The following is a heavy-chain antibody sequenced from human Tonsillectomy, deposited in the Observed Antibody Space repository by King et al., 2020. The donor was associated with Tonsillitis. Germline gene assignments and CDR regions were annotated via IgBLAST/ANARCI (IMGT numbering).Heavy chain of an antibody. CDR3: AREGIGRYYDFWSGSDY. CDR1: GYPFTSYA. CDR2: MSTYNGKT. D-gene: IGHD3-3*01. Sequence: QLVQSGAEVKKPGASVTVSCKPSGYPFTSYAISWVRQAPGQGLEWVGWMSTYNGKTNYAQKFQGRVTMTADTSTYTAFLDLRSLRSDDTAVYYCAREGIGRYYDFWSGSDYWGQGTLVTVSS. J-gene: IGHJ4*02. V-gene: IGHV1-18*01.